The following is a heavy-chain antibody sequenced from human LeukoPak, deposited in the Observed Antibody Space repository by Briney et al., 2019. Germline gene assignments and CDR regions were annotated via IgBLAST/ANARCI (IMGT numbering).Heavy chain of an antibody. D-gene: IGHD3-3*01. Sequence: PGGSLRLSCAASGFTFDDYGLSWVRHAPGKGLEWASGINWNGGNTGYADSVKGRFTISRDNAKNSLYLQMNSLRAEDTALYYCAREYYDFWSGYYSYWGQGTLVTVSS. CDR3: AREYYDFWSGYYSY. CDR1: GFTFDDYG. CDR2: INWNGGNT. J-gene: IGHJ4*02. V-gene: IGHV3-20*04.